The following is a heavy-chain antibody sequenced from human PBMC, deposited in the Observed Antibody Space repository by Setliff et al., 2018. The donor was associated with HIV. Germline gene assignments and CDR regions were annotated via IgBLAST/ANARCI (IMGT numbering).Heavy chain of an antibody. D-gene: IGHD2-2*01. V-gene: IGHV2-5*02. CDR1: GFSLSTSGVG. Sequence: GSGPTLVNPTQTLTLTCTFSGFSLSTSGVGVGWIRQPPGKDLEWLALIYWDDDKRYSPSLESRLTITKDTSKNQVVLTMTNMDPVDPATYYCAHSYGSSTSCYPHYYYYMDVWGKGTTVTVSS. CDR3: AHSYGSSTSCYPHYYYYMDV. J-gene: IGHJ6*03. CDR2: IYWDDDK.